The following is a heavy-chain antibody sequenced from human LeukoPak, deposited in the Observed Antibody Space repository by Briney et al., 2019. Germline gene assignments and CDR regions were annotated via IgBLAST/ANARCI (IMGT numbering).Heavy chain of an antibody. V-gene: IGHV3-30*02. J-gene: IGHJ4*02. CDR2: IHHDGSNK. CDR3: AKDLGAVAGTGDY. D-gene: IGHD6-19*01. Sequence: GGSLRLSCAASGFTFSSYGMHWVRQAPGKGLDWVAFIHHDGSNKYYADSVRGRFTISRDNSKNTLYLQMNSLRAEDTAVYYCAKDLGAVAGTGDYWGQGTLVTVSS. CDR1: GFTFSSYG.